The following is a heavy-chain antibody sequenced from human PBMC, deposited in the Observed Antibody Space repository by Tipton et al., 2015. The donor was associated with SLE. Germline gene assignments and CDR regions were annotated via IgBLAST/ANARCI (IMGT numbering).Heavy chain of an antibody. Sequence: SLRLSCAASGFTFDDYTMHWVRQAPGKGLEWVSGISGSGGSTYYADSGKCRFTVSRDNSKKMVYLQMSSLRAEDTALYYCAKSRSDFDVYYFDLWGQGTLVTVSS. D-gene: IGHD2-21*02. CDR1: GFTFDDYT. CDR3: AKSRSDFDVYYFDL. J-gene: IGHJ4*02. V-gene: IGHV3-23*01. CDR2: ISGSGGST.